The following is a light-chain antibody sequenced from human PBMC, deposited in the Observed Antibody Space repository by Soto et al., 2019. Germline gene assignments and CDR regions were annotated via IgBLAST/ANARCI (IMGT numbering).Light chain of an antibody. Sequence: QSVLTQPPSVSDAPRQRVTISCSGSSSNIGNNAVNWYQQLPGKAPKLLIYYDDLLPSGVSDRFSGSKSGTSASLAISGLQSEDEADYYCAAWDDSLNGYVFGTGTTVTVL. CDR2: YDD. V-gene: IGLV1-36*01. J-gene: IGLJ1*01. CDR1: SSNIGNNA. CDR3: AAWDDSLNGYV.